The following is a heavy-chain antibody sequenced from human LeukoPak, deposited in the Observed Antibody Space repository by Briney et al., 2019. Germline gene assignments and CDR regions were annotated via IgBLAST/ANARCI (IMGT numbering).Heavy chain of an antibody. D-gene: IGHD2-8*02. J-gene: IGHJ4*02. CDR3: AKCMSGTGVCLNFDS. CDR1: GFSFSSYA. Sequence: GGSLRLSCAASGFSFSSYAMSWVRQAPGMGLEWVSDISDSGVSTYYTDSVKGRFTISRDNSKNTVYLEIDNLRAEDTAVYYCAKCMSGTGVCLNFDSWGQGILVTVSS. V-gene: IGHV3-23*01. CDR2: ISDSGVST.